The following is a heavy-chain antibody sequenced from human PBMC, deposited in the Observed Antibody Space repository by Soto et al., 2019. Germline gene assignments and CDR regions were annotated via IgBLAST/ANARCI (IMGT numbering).Heavy chain of an antibody. CDR2: IYYSGCT. D-gene: IGHD3-3*01. CDR3: ARAPYYDFTDYYYYYYMDV. Sequence: QVQLQESGPGLVKPSETLSLSCTVSGGSISSYYWSWIRQPPGKGLEWIGYIYYSGCTNYNPSLKSRVTISVDTSKNQFSLKLSSVTAADTAVYYCARAPYYDFTDYYYYYYMDVWGKGTTVTVSS. J-gene: IGHJ6*03. CDR1: GGSISSYY. V-gene: IGHV4-59*12.